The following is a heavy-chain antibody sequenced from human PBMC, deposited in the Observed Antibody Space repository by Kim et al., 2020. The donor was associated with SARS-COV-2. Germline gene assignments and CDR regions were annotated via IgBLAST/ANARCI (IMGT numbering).Heavy chain of an antibody. D-gene: IGHD3-9*01. J-gene: IGHJ5*02. V-gene: IGHV4-4*02. CDR3: ARTPSHYDILTGYYKSNWFDP. Sequence: SETLSLTCAVSGGSISSSNWWSWVRQPPGKGLEWIGEIYHSGSTNYNPSLKSRVTISVDKSKNQFSLKLSSVTAADTAVYYCARTPSHYDILTGYYKSNWFDPWGQGTLVTVSS. CDR2: IYHSGST. CDR1: GGSISSSNW.